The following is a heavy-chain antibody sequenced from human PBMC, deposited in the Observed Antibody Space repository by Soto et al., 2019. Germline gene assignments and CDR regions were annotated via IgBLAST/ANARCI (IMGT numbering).Heavy chain of an antibody. J-gene: IGHJ5*02. CDR3: ARENLWFGDLTGWFDP. Sequence: SETLSLTCTVSGGSISSYYWSWIRQPPGKGLEWIGYTYYSGSTNYNPSLKSRVTISVDRSKNQFSLKLSSVTAADTAVYYCARENLWFGDLTGWFDPWGQGTLVTVSS. V-gene: IGHV4-59*12. CDR1: GGSISSYY. D-gene: IGHD3-10*01. CDR2: TYYSGST.